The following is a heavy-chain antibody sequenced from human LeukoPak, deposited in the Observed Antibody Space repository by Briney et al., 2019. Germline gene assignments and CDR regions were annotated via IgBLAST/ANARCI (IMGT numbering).Heavy chain of an antibody. CDR2: ISGSGGNT. CDR1: GFTFSSYA. J-gene: IGHJ4*02. Sequence: PGGSLRLSCAASGFTFSSYAMIRVRQAPGKGLEWVSGISGSGGNTYYADSAKGRSTISRDNSKNTLYLQMNSLRAEDTAVYYCAKEGDSSGYCESDFWGQGTLVTVSS. D-gene: IGHD3-22*01. V-gene: IGHV3-23*01. CDR3: AKEGDSSGYCESDF.